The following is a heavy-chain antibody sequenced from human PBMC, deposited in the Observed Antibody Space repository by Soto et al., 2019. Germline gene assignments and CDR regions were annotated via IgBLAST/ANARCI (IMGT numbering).Heavy chain of an antibody. CDR2: IYYSGST. CDR3: ARASSVLVY. Sequence: QLQLQESGPGLVKSSETLSLTCTVSGGSISSSNYYWGWIRQPPGKGLEWIGNIYYSGSTYYKPSLKSRVTISVDTSKNPFSQKLNSVTAAATAAYYCARASSVLVYWGQGTLFTVAS. CDR1: GGSISSSNYY. J-gene: IGHJ4*02. V-gene: IGHV4-39*01.